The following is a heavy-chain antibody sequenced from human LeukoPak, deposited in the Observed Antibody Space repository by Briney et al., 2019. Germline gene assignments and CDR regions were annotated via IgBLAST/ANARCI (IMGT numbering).Heavy chain of an antibody. D-gene: IGHD4-17*01. J-gene: IGHJ6*03. CDR1: GGTFSNYA. CDR2: TIPIFGTV. V-gene: IGHV1-69*01. CDR3: ARAPYGDYGGDYYYYYMDV. Sequence: SVNVSCKASGGTFSNYAISWVRQAPGQGLEWMGGTIPIFGTVNYGQNFQGRVTITADESTSTAYMELSNLKSEDTAVYYCARAPYGDYGGDYYYYYMDVWGKGTTVTISS.